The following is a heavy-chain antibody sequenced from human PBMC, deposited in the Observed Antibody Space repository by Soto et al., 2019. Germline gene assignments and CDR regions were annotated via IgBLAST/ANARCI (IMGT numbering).Heavy chain of an antibody. J-gene: IGHJ3*02. Sequence: QVQLQESGPGLVKPSQTLSLTCTVSGGSISTGXYYWSWIRQHPGRGLEWIGYIYHSGMTFSNPSLQSRVAISIDTSKNKFSLKLSSVTAADTAVYYCATVRWELHDAFDIWGQGTMVSVSS. CDR2: IYHSGMT. D-gene: IGHD1-26*01. CDR1: GGSISTGXYY. CDR3: ATVRWELHDAFDI. V-gene: IGHV4-31*03.